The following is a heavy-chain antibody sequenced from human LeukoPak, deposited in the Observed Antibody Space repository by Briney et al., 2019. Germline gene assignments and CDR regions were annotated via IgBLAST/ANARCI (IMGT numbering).Heavy chain of an antibody. Sequence: GGSLRLSCAASGFTFNDYGMSWVRQAPGTGLEGVSAINGNGGTTNYADSVKGRFTIPRDSAKKSLHLQMNSLSAEDTALYYCARNIFGLVATAFDIWGQGTMVTVSS. CDR1: GFTFNDYG. D-gene: IGHD3/OR15-3a*01. CDR3: ARNIFGLVATAFDI. J-gene: IGHJ3*02. V-gene: IGHV3-20*04. CDR2: INGNGGTT.